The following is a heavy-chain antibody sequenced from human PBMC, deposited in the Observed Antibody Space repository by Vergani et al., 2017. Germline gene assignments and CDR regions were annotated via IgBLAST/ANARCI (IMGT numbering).Heavy chain of an antibody. CDR3: ARREYYYDSSGYGSDAFDI. D-gene: IGHD3-22*01. CDR2: IYPGDSDT. J-gene: IGHJ3*02. Sequence: EVQLVPSGAEVKTPGDSLKISCKGSGYSFTSYWIGWVRQMPGKGLEWMGIIYPGDSDTRYSPSVQGQVTISADKSISTAYLQWSSLKASATAMYYCARREYYYDSSGYGSDAFDIWGQGTMVTVSS. CDR1: GYSFTSYW. V-gene: IGHV5-51*03.